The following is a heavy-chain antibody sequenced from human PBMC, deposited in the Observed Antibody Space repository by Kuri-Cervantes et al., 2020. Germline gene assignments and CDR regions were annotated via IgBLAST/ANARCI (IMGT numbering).Heavy chain of an antibody. V-gene: IGHV3-73*01. CDR3: STKGYYGSDSFYY. CDR2: IRSKANSSAT. D-gene: IGHD3-10*01. J-gene: IGHJ4*02. Sequence: GESLKISCAASGFTFSGSAMHWVRQASGKGLEWVGRIRSKANSSATAYAASVKGRFTIFRDDSKNNAYLQMNSLKTEDTAVYYYSTKGYYGSDSFYYWGQGTMVTVSS. CDR1: GFTFSGSA.